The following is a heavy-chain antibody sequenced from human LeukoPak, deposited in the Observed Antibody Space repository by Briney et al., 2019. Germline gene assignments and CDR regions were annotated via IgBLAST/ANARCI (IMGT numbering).Heavy chain of an antibody. D-gene: IGHD2-2*01. Sequence: GGSLRVSCAASGFTFSSYAMHWVRQAPGKGLEWVAVISYDGSNKYYADSVKGRFTISRDNSKNTLYLQMNSLRAEDTAVYYCARGSPLGIVVPAAMTDWGQGTLVTVSS. CDR2: ISYDGSNK. V-gene: IGHV3-30-3*01. J-gene: IGHJ4*02. CDR1: GFTFSSYA. CDR3: ARGSPLGIVVPAAMTD.